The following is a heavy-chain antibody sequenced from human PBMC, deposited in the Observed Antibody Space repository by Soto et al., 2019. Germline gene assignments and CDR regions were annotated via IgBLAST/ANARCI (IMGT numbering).Heavy chain of an antibody. V-gene: IGHV4-30-4*01. CDR3: AGGFSYYSDSSRVDS. D-gene: IGHD3-22*01. CDR1: GGSISSGDYY. CDR2: IYYSGST. J-gene: IGHJ4*02. Sequence: QVQLQESGPGLVKPSQTLSLTCTVSGGSISSGDYYWSWIRQPPGKGLEWIGYIYYSGSTYYNPSLRSRVTIXXDXSXXQFSLKLNSVTAADTAVYYCAGGFSYYSDSSRVDSWGQGTLVTVSS.